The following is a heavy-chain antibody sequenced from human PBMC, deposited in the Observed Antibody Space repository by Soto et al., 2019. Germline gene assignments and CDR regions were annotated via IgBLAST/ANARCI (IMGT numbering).Heavy chain of an antibody. V-gene: IGHV4-39*01. D-gene: IGHD4-4*01. J-gene: IGHJ4*02. Sequence: SETLSLTCSVSGNSISSSGYYWGWIRQPPGKGLEWIGSMSYRGSAYRENTYYNPSLKSRVSISMETSKNQFSLRLTYVTAADTAVYYCARHPHTYDYTPYYFDYWGQGTLVTVSS. CDR3: ARHPHTYDYTPYYFDY. CDR1: GNSISSSGYY. CDR2: MSYRGSAYRENT.